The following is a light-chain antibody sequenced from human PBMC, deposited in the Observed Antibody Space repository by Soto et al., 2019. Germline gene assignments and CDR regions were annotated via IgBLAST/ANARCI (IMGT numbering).Light chain of an antibody. J-gene: IGKJ4*01. CDR1: QSVSSSY. CDR3: RQYGRSLQFA. Sequence: EILLTQSPGTRPLSPGERSTLPWRATQSVSSSYLAWYQQKPGQAPRLLIYGVSSRANGIPDSFSGSGSWTNLTLTISRLEPADFAVYDYRQYGRSLQFAFRGGTKVDIK. CDR2: GVS. V-gene: IGKV3-20*01.